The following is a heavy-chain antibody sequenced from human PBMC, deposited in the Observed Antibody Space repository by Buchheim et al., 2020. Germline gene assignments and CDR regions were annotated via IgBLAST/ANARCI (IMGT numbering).Heavy chain of an antibody. CDR2: INGRADRT. D-gene: IGHD3-22*01. V-gene: IGHV3-23*01. CDR3: AKGHDSSGYYVWFLDF. CDR1: GFTFSNYG. Sequence: EVQVLESGGGLVQAGGSLRLSCAASGFTFSNYGMSWVRQAPGKGLEWVSAINGRADRTYYADSVKGRFTISRDNSKNTLYLQLNSLRADDAAVYYCAKGHDSSGYYVWFLDFWGQGTL. J-gene: IGHJ4*02.